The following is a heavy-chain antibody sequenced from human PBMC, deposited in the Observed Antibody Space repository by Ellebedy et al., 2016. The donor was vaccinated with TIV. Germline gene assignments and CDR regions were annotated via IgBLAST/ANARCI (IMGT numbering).Heavy chain of an antibody. CDR1: GYTFTSYA. V-gene: IGHV1-3*01. CDR3: ARALRPGITIFGVVVFDY. J-gene: IGHJ4*02. Sequence: ASVKVSXXASGYTFTSYAMHWVRQAPGQRLEWMGWINAGNGNTKYSQKFQGRVTITRDTSASTAYMELSSLRSDDTAVYYCARALRPGITIFGVVVFDYWGQGTLVTVSS. D-gene: IGHD3-3*01. CDR2: INAGNGNT.